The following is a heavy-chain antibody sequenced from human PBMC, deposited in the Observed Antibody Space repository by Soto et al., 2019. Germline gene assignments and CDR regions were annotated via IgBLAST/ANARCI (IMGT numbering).Heavy chain of an antibody. Sequence: PSETLSLTCFVSGASISTGGYSWSWIRQPPGKGPEWIGYIYESGRTYYKPSLKSRASISMDKSRNQFSVRLTSVTAADTAVYFCARGDRYSGSFSDYFDPWGQGTLVTGSS. CDR2: IYESGRT. CDR3: ARGDRYSGSFSDYFDP. J-gene: IGHJ5*02. D-gene: IGHD1-26*01. V-gene: IGHV4-30-2*01. CDR1: GASISTGGYS.